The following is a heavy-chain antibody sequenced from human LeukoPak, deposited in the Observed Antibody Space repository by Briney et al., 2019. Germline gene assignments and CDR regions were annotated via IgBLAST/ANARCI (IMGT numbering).Heavy chain of an antibody. J-gene: IGHJ6*02. V-gene: IGHV3-7*01. CDR3: ARCLGADDLVYFDILTGYYTAHYYYGMDV. CDR2: IKQDGSEK. CDR1: GFTFSSYW. Sequence: GGSLRLSCAASGFTFSSYWMSWVRQAPGKGLEWVANIKQDGSEKYYVDSVKGRFTISRDNAKNSLYLQMNSLRAEDTAVYYCARCLGADDLVYFDILTGYYTAHYYYGMDVWGQGTTVTVSS. D-gene: IGHD3-9*01.